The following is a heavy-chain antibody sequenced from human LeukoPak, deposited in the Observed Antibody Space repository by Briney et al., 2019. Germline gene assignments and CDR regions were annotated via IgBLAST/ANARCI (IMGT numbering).Heavy chain of an antibody. D-gene: IGHD6-13*01. CDR2: IYSGDTT. J-gene: IGHJ4*02. CDR3: ARAAWYSSSWQEGYYFDY. Sequence: GGSLRLSCAASGFTVSDNYMSWVRQAPGRGLEWISVIYSGDTTYYADSVKGRFTISRDTSKNTLYLQMNSLRADDTAVYYCARAAWYSSSWQEGYYFDYWGQGPLVTVSS. V-gene: IGHV3-53*01. CDR1: GFTVSDNY.